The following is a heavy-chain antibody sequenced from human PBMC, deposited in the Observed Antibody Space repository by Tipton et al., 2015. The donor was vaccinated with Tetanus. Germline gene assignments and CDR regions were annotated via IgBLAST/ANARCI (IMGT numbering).Heavy chain of an antibody. CDR2: VNPSTGGA. CDR1: GYSFIGYY. V-gene: IGHV1-2*02. D-gene: IGHD6-13*01. CDR3: ARRSRTYKIPSAGKSKETYDY. Sequence: QMQLVQSGAEVKKPGATVKVSCKASGYSFIGYYIHWVRQAPGQGLEWMGWVNPSTGGANYAQRFEGRVTLTRDTSITAAYMDLSELRSDDTAVYYCARRSRTYKIPSAGKSKETYDYWGQGTLVTVSS. J-gene: IGHJ4*02.